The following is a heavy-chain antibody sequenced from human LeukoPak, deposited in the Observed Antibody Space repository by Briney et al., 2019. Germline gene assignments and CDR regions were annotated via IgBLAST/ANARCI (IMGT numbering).Heavy chain of an antibody. CDR3: TTAAGDYYDTSGYFFDY. CDR1: GFTFSTYW. CDR2: IKQDGSEK. J-gene: IGHJ4*02. Sequence: PGGSLRLSCAASGFTFSTYWMSWVRQAPGKGLEWVANIKQDGSEKYYVDSVKGRFTVSKDNAKNSLYLQMNSLRAEDTAVYYCTTAAGDYYDTSGYFFDYWSQGTLVTVSS. V-gene: IGHV3-7*03. D-gene: IGHD3-22*01.